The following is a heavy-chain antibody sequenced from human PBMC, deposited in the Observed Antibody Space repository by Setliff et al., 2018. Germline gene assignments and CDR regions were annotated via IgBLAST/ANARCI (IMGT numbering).Heavy chain of an antibody. V-gene: IGHV1-2*02. CDR2: IDPNSGVT. CDR1: GYTFTINH. Sequence: ASVKVSCKASGYTFTINHLYWVRQAPGQGLECMGWIDPNSGVTHYGQKFQGRVSMTRDTSISTAFMELRALTSDDTAVYYCATDVNQWDPTYMDVWGEGTTVTVSS. J-gene: IGHJ6*03. D-gene: IGHD1-26*01. CDR3: ATDVNQWDPTYMDV.